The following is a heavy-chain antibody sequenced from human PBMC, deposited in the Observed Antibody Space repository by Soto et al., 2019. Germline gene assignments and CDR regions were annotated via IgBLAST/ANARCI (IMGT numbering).Heavy chain of an antibody. CDR2: ITPFNGDV. V-gene: IGHV1-45*02. Sequence: QMQLVQSGAEVKKPGSSVTVSCKALGNTFTYRYLHWVRQAPGQALEWMGWITPFNGDVHYAQKFKERVTITRDRSINTAYMRMSSLTSEDTAMYYCASGGAGSGPFTWELPDHWGQGTLVTVSS. D-gene: IGHD1-26*01. CDR1: GNTFTYRY. J-gene: IGHJ4*02. CDR3: ASGGAGSGPFTWELPDH.